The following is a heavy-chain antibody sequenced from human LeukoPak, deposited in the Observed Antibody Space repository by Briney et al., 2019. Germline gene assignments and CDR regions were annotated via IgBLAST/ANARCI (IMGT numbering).Heavy chain of an antibody. J-gene: IGHJ4*02. CDR1: GGSISSGGYS. D-gene: IGHD3-3*01. CDR2: IYHSGST. Sequence: SQTLSRTCAVSGGSISSGGYSWSWIRQPPGKGLEWIGYIYHSGSTYYNPSLKSRVTISVDTSKNQFSLKLSSVTAADTAVYYCAVLRFPDADYWGQGTLVTVSS. V-gene: IGHV4-30-2*01. CDR3: AVLRFPDADY.